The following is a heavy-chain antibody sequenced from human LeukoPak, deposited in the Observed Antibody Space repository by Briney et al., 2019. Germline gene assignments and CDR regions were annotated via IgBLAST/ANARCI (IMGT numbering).Heavy chain of an antibody. J-gene: IGHJ5*02. V-gene: IGHV4-4*07. D-gene: IGHD3-22*01. CDR1: GGSISSYY. CDR2: IYTSGST. Sequence: SETLSLTCSVSGGSISSYYWSWIRQPAGKGLEWIGRIYTSGSTNYNPSLKSRVTISVDTSKNQFSLKLSSVTAADTAVYYCAREDYYDNWFDPWGQGTLVTVSS. CDR3: AREDYYDNWFDP.